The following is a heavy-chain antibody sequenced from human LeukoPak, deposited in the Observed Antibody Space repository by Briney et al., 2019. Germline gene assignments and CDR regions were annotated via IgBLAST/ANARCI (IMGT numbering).Heavy chain of an antibody. V-gene: IGHV1-18*01. CDR2: ISAYNGNT. J-gene: IGHJ4*02. Sequence: ASVKVSCKASGYTFTSYGISWVRQAPGQGLEWVGWISAYNGNTNYAQKLQGRVTMTTDTSTSTAYMELRSLRSDDTAVYYCARGIDPVPAAIWSFDYWGQGTLVTVSS. D-gene: IGHD2-2*02. CDR1: GYTFTSYG. CDR3: ARGIDPVPAAIWSFDY.